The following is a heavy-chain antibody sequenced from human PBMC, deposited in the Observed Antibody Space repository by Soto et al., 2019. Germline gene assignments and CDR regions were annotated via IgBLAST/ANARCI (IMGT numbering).Heavy chain of an antibody. CDR2: IYYSGST. CDR3: ARVPDY. Sequence: ALSLTCAVSVGSVSSGGYYWTWIRQHPGKGLEWIGYIYYSGSTYYNPSLKSRVTISIDTSKNQFSLKLSSVTAADTAVYYCARVPDYWGQGTLVTVSS. CDR1: VGSVSSGGYY. V-gene: IGHV4-31*11. J-gene: IGHJ4*02.